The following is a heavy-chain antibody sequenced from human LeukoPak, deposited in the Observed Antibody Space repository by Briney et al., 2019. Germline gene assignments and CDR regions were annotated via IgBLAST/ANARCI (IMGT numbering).Heavy chain of an antibody. J-gene: IGHJ6*03. CDR2: INPNSGGT. V-gene: IGHV1-2*02. CDR3: AREAYASGSFRTDYYYMDV. D-gene: IGHD3-10*01. Sequence: ASVKVSCKASGYTFTGYYMHWVRQAPGQGLEWMGWINPNSGGTNYAQKFQGRVTMTRDTSISTAYMELSRPRSDDTAVYYCAREAYASGSFRTDYYYMDVWGKGTTVTISS. CDR1: GYTFTGYY.